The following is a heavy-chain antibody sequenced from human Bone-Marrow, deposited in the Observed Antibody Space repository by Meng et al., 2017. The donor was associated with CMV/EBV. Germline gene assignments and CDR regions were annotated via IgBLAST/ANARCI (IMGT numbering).Heavy chain of an antibody. CDR2: INPNSGGT. CDR3: ARDRVPHSITIFGVAPYYFDY. D-gene: IGHD3-3*01. J-gene: IGHJ4*02. Sequence: ASVKVSCKASGYTFTGYYMHWVRQAPGQGLEWMGWINPNSGGTNYAQKFQGRVTMTRDTSISTAYMELSRLRSDDTAVYYCARDRVPHSITIFGVAPYYFDYWGPGTLVTVSS. CDR1: GYTFTGYY. V-gene: IGHV1-2*02.